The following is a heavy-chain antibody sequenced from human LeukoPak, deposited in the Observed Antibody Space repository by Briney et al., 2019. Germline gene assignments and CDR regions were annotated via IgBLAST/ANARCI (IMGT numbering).Heavy chain of an antibody. J-gene: IGHJ2*01. CDR3: ARDRDSSGLRDFDL. V-gene: IGHV4-59*01. D-gene: IGHD3-22*01. CDR2: IYYSGNT. CDR1: GGSINSYY. Sequence: PSETLSLTCTVSGGSINSYYWSWIRQPPGKGLEWIVYIYYSGNTNYNPSLKSRASISIDTSKNQLSLQLSSVTAADTAVYYCARDRDSSGLRDFDLWGRGTLVTVSA.